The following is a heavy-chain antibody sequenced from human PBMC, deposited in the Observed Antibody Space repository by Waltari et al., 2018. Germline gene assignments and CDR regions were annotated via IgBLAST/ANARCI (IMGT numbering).Heavy chain of an antibody. CDR2: IYYSGST. V-gene: IGHV4-59*11. Sequence: QVQLQESGPGLVKPSETLSLTCTVSGGSISSHYWSWIRQPPGKGLEWVGYIYYSGSTNYNPSLKSRVTISVDTSKNQFSLKLSSVTAADTAVYYCASSAAAGTFPFDYWGQGTLVTVSS. CDR1: GGSISSHY. CDR3: ASSAAAGTFPFDY. D-gene: IGHD6-13*01. J-gene: IGHJ4*02.